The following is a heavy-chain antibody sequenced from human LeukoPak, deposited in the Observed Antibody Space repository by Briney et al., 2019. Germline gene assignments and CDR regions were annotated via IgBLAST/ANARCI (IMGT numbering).Heavy chain of an antibody. CDR1: GGSISSGGYY. V-gene: IGHV4-31*03. Sequence: SETLSLTCTVSGGSISSGGYYWRWIRQHPGKGLEWIGYIYCSGSTYYNPSLKSRVTISVDMSKNQFSLKLSSVTAADTAVYYCARVGAVDYDSSGYYYFDYWGQGTLVTVSS. CDR2: IYCSGST. CDR3: ARVGAVDYDSSGYYYFDY. J-gene: IGHJ4*02. D-gene: IGHD3-22*01.